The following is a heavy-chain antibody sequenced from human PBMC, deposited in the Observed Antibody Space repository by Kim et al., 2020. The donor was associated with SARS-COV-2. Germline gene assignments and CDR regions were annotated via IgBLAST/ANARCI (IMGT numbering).Heavy chain of an antibody. CDR3: ARARYYPYGMDV. V-gene: IGHV3-30*04. J-gene: IGHJ6*02. CDR2: ISYDGSNK. Sequence: GGSLRLSCAASGFTFSSYAMHWVRQAPGKGLEWVAVISYDGSNKYYADSVKGRFTISRDNSKNTLYLQMNSLRAEDTAVYYCARARYYPYGMDVWGQGTTVTVSS. D-gene: IGHD3-9*01. CDR1: GFTFSSYA.